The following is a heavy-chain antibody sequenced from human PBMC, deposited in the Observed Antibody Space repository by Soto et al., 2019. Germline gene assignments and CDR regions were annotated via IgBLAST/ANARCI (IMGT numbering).Heavy chain of an antibody. D-gene: IGHD3-16*01. CDR1: GFIFTNYW. Sequence: PGGSLRLSCAASGFIFTNYWIHWVRQVPGERLVWVARISGDGATTTYVDSAKGRFTISKDNAKNTVYLQMNGLRTEDMAVYYCGRGSGPRGRPYWGQGITVTVSS. CDR2: ISGDGATT. CDR3: GRGSGPRGRPY. V-gene: IGHV3-74*01. J-gene: IGHJ1*01.